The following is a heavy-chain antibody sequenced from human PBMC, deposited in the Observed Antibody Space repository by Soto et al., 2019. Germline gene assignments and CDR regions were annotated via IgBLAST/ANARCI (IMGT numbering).Heavy chain of an antibody. J-gene: IGHJ4*02. CDR3: ARPGSRSSDY. D-gene: IGHD6-6*01. CDR2: INPRDSDT. V-gene: IGHV5-51*01. CDR1: GYSFTTYW. Sequence: GESLKISCKGSGYSFTTYWIGWVRQMPGKGLEWMGIINPRDSDTRYSPSFQGQVTISADKSINTAYLQWSSQKASDTAMYYCARPGSRSSDYWGQGTLVTVSS.